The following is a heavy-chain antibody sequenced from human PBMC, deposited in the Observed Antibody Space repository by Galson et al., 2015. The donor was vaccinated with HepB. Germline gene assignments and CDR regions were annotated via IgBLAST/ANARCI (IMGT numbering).Heavy chain of an antibody. CDR2: IIPIFGTA. Sequence: SVKVSCKASGGTFSSYGLSWARQAPGQGLDWMGTIIPIFGTAKYGQKFQGRVSITADESTNTAYMELTSLTSEDTAVYYCARGNVPAVGVGLHYWGQGTLVTVSS. J-gene: IGHJ4*02. CDR3: ARGNVPAVGVGLHY. D-gene: IGHD6-13*01. V-gene: IGHV1-69*13. CDR1: GGTFSSYG.